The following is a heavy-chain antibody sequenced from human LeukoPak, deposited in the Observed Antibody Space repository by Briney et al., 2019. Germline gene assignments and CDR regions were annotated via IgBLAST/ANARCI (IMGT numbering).Heavy chain of an antibody. CDR2: IYYSGST. J-gene: IGHJ4*02. D-gene: IGHD3-10*01. Sequence: TSETLSLTGTVSGGSISSYNYYWGWIRQPPGKGLEWIGNIYYSGSTYYNPSLKSRVTISVDTSKNQFSLKLSSVTAADTAVYYCASSSWFGELSHASDYWGQGTLVTVSS. V-gene: IGHV4-39*01. CDR3: ASSSWFGELSHASDY. CDR1: GGSISSYNYY.